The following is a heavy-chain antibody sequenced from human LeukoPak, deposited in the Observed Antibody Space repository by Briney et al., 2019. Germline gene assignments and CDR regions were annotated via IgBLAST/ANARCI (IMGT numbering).Heavy chain of an antibody. V-gene: IGHV3-53*01. CDR1: GFTVSSYY. Sequence: AGGSLRLSCAASGFTVSSYYMNWVRQAPGKELEWVSVIYTGGGRYYADSVRGRFTISRDTSKNMVFLQMNSLRAEDTAVYYCARFASGGYSSSWFDYWGQGTLVTVSS. D-gene: IGHD2-2*03. CDR2: IYTGGGR. CDR3: ARFASGGYSSSWFDY. J-gene: IGHJ4*02.